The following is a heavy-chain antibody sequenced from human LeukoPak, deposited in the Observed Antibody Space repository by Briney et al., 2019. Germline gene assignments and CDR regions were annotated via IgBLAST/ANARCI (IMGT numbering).Heavy chain of an antibody. V-gene: IGHV4-59*08. J-gene: IGHJ6*03. Sequence: PSETLSLTCTVSGGSISSYYWSWIRQPPGKGLEWIGYIYYSGSTNYNPSLKSRVTISVDTSKNQFSLKLSSVTAADTAVYYCARGGTRGGSDYYYYMDVWGKGTTVTVSS. CDR3: ARGGTRGGSDYYYYMDV. CDR2: IYYSGST. CDR1: GGSISSYY. D-gene: IGHD1-26*01.